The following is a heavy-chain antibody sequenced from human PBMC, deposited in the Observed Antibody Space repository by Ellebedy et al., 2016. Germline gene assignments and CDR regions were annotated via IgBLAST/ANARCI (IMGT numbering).Heavy chain of an antibody. CDR3: VKDRAGSYAFDI. Sequence: GESLKISCSAAGFNLNTIDMHWVRQAPGKGLEYVSSINDNGLRTHYADSVKGRFTISRDKNTLYLQMSSLRDEDTALYYCVKDRAGSYAFDIWGQGTMVTVSS. V-gene: IGHV3-64D*06. D-gene: IGHD3-10*01. CDR2: INDNGLRT. CDR1: GFNLNTID. J-gene: IGHJ3*02.